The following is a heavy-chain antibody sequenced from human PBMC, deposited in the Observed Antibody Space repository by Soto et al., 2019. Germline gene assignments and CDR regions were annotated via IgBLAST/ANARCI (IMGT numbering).Heavy chain of an antibody. J-gene: IGHJ6*02. CDR2: IYPGDSDT. CDR1: GYKVSTWHNFTSYW. Sequence: PGESLKISCMGSGYKVSTWHNFTSYWIAWVRQMPGEGLEWMGIIYPGDSDTRYSPSFQGQVTISADKSLNTAFLQWSSLKASDSAMYYCARLRLMAGIKGGGYYGMDVWGQGTTVTVSS. CDR3: ARLRLMAGIKGGGYYGMDV. D-gene: IGHD3-10*01. V-gene: IGHV5-51*01.